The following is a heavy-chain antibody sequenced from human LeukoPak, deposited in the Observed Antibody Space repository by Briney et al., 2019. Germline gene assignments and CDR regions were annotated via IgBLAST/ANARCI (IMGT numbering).Heavy chain of an antibody. D-gene: IGHD3-22*01. Sequence: GGSLRLSCAASGFTFSSYAMSWVRQAPGKGLEWASAISGSGGSTYYADSVKGRFTISRDNSKNTLYLQMNSLRAEDTAVYYCAKVANIYYDSSSNYFDYWGQGTLVTVSS. CDR3: AKVANIYYDSSSNYFDY. V-gene: IGHV3-23*01. J-gene: IGHJ4*02. CDR2: ISGSGGST. CDR1: GFTFSSYA.